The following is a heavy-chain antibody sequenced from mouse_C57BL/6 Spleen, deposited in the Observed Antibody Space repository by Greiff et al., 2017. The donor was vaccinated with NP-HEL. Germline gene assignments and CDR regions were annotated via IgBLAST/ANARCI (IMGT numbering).Heavy chain of an antibody. J-gene: IGHJ2*01. CDR1: GYTFTSYT. CDR2: INPSSGYT. CDR3: AIYDYDGGYFDY. Sequence: QVQLQQSGAELARPGASVKMSCKASGYTFTSYTMHWVKQRPGQGLEWIGYINPSSGYTKYNQKFKDKATLTADKSSSTAYMQLSSLTSEDSAVYYCAIYDYDGGYFDYWGQGTTLTVSS. V-gene: IGHV1-4*01. D-gene: IGHD2-4*01.